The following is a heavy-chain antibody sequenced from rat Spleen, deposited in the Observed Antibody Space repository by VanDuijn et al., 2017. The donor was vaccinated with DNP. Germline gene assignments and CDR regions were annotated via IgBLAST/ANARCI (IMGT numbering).Heavy chain of an antibody. V-gene: IGHV5-7*01. CDR2: ISYDGTST. J-gene: IGHJ2*01. CDR3: AKPDY. CDR1: GFTFSDYY. Sequence: EVQLVESGGGLVQPGRSLKLSCAASGFTFSDYYMAWVRQAPTKGLEWVAAISYDGTSTNYRDSVRGRFTVSRDNAKSTLYLRMDSLKSEDTATYYCAKPDYWGQGVMVTISS.